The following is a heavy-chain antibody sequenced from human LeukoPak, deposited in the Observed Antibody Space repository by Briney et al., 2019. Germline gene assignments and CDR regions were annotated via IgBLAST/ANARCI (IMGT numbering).Heavy chain of an antibody. D-gene: IGHD3-16*01. J-gene: IGHJ4*02. V-gene: IGHV3-9*01. CDR3: ASQPSFGHLLSGFHFDY. CDR1: EFTFDDYA. Sequence: PGGSLRHSCAASEFTFDDYAMHWVRHAPGKGPEWVSGISWNSGTIAYADSVKGRFTISRDNAKNSLYLQMNSLRADDTALYYCASQPSFGHLLSGFHFDYWGQGTLVTVSS. CDR2: ISWNSGTI.